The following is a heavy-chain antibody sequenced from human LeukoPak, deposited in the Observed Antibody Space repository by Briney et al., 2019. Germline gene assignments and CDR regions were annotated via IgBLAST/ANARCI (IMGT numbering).Heavy chain of an antibody. V-gene: IGHV3-7*01. J-gene: IGHJ1*01. Sequence: PGGSLRLSCAASGFTFSSYWMSWVRQAPGKGLEWVANIKQDGSEKYYVDSVKGRFTISRDNAKNSLYLQMNSLRAEDAAVYYCANIVGATPGGRAEYFQHWGQGTLVTVSS. CDR3: ANIVGATPGGRAEYFQH. D-gene: IGHD1-26*01. CDR1: GFTFSSYW. CDR2: IKQDGSEK.